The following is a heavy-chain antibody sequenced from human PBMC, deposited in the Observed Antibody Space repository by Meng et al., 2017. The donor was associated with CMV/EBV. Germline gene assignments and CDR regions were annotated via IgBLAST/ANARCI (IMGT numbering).Heavy chain of an antibody. CDR1: GFTFSSYA. J-gene: IGHJ3*02. V-gene: IGHV3-23*01. CDR2: ISGSGGST. Sequence: GESLKISCAASGFTFSSYAMSWVRQAPGKGLEWVSAISGSGGSTYYADSVKGRFTISRDNSKNALYLQMNSLRAEDTAVYYCAKEYGTPRQGYGGNSAAPADAFDIWGQGTMVTVSS. CDR3: AKEYGTPRQGYGGNSAAPADAFDI. D-gene: IGHD4-23*01.